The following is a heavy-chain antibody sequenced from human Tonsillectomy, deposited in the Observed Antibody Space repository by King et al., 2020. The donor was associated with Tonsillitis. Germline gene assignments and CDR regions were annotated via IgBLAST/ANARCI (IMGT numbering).Heavy chain of an antibody. V-gene: IGHV5-51*01. J-gene: IGHJ6*02. CDR1: AYSFTSYW. Sequence: VQLVESGAEVKKPGESLKMSCKGAAYSFTSYWIGWVRQMPGKGLEWRGIIYPGDSDTTYSPSFQGQGTISADKSISTAYLQWSSLKASDTAMYYCARFSGSYVSASDVWGQGTTVTVSS. CDR3: ARFSGSYVSASDV. D-gene: IGHD1-26*01. CDR2: IYPGDSDT.